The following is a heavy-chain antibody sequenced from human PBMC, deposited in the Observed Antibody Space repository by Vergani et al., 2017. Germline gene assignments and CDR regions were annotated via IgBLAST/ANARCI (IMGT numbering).Heavy chain of an antibody. Sequence: EVQLVQSGAEVKKPGESLRISCKVSGYSFTSYWISWVRQMPGKGVEWMGRIDPSDSYTNYSPSFQGHVTLPADNSISTAYQKLSSLKASDTARDTCARLGWFGGVIPGDYWGQGTLVTVSS. V-gene: IGHV5-10-1*03. J-gene: IGHJ4*02. CDR2: IDPSDSYT. CDR3: ARLGWFGGVIPGDY. D-gene: IGHD3-16*02. CDR1: GYSFTSYW.